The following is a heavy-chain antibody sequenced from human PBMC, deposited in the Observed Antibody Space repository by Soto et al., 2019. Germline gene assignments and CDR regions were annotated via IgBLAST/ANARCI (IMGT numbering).Heavy chain of an antibody. CDR1: GFTFSSYG. V-gene: IGHV3-30*18. Sequence: QVQLVESGGGVVQPGRSLRLSCAASGFTFSSYGMHGVRQAPGKGREWVAIISFDENQKYYADSVKARFTISRDNYRNTMYLQMNILSAEDTALYYCAKDRRDGEYNSVYDFWGQGTLVTVSS. CDR3: AKDRRDGEYNSVYDF. J-gene: IGHJ4*02. D-gene: IGHD4-17*01. CDR2: ISFDENQK.